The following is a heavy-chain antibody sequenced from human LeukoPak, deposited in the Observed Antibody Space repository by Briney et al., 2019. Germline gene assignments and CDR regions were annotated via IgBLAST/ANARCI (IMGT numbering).Heavy chain of an antibody. Sequence: PGRSLRLSCAPPRFTLSSYGMHWVRQAPGKGLEWVAVIWYDGSNKNHAESVKGRFTVSRDNSKNTLYLQMNTLRVEDTAVYYCAKDERSMSAPDDAFDIWGQGTMVTVSS. CDR2: IWYDGSNK. D-gene: IGHD6-13*01. J-gene: IGHJ3*02. CDR1: RFTLSSYG. CDR3: AKDERSMSAPDDAFDI. V-gene: IGHV3-33*06.